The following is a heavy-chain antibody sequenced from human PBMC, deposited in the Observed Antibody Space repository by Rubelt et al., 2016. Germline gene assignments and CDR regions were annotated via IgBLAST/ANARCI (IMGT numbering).Heavy chain of an antibody. CDR2: IYYSGGT. CDR3: ARLWVAGDQLWFDP. Sequence: QVQLQESGPGLVKPSETLSLTCTVSGGSISSYYWSWIRQPPGKGLEWIGYIYYSGGTNYNPSLKSRVTISVDTSKNQFSLKLSSVTAADTAVYYCARLWVAGDQLWFDPWGQGTLVTVSS. J-gene: IGHJ5*02. V-gene: IGHV4-59*08. CDR1: GGSISSYY. D-gene: IGHD3-16*01.